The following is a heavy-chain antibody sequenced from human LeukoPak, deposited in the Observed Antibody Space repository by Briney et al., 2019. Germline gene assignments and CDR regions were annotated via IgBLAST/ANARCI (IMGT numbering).Heavy chain of an antibody. V-gene: IGHV3-7*01. CDR1: KFRFSSYW. D-gene: IGHD2/OR15-2a*01. CDR2: INLDGSGQ. J-gene: IGHJ4*02. CDR3: ARDNNLEFDY. Sequence: PGGSLRLSCVASKFRFSSYWMSWLHHIPWKGLEWVANINLDGSGQYYVDSVKGRFTISRDNAKNSLFLQLNSLRVEDTAVYYCARDNNLEFDYWGQGTLVTVSS.